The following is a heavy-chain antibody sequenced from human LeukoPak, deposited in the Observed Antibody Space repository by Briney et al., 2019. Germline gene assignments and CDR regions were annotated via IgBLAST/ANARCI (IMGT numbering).Heavy chain of an antibody. J-gene: IGHJ4*02. D-gene: IGHD4-23*01. CDR2: IYYSGST. CDR3: ARGPAYGGNSKVPFDY. Sequence: SETLSLTCTVSGGSISSSSYYWGWIRQPPGKGLEWIGSIYYSGSTYYNPSLKSRVTISVDTSKNQFSLKLSSVTAADTAVYYRARGPAYGGNSKVPFDYWGQGTLVTVSS. V-gene: IGHV4-39*07. CDR1: GGSISSSSYY.